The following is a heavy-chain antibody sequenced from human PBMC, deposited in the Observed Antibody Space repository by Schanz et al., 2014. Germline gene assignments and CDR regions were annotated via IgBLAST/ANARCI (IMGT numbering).Heavy chain of an antibody. V-gene: IGHV1-69*08. J-gene: IGHJ6*02. CDR1: GGTFSSST. Sequence: QVQLVQSGAEVKKPGPSVKVSCMASGGTFSSSTLTWVRQAPGQGLEWMGRILPILDKTNYAQKFQGRVTMTADRATSTVYMEVSGLRSEDTAVYYCAKVDRARYYAMDVWGQGTTVTVSS. D-gene: IGHD3-9*01. CDR3: AKVDRARYYAMDV. CDR2: ILPILDKT.